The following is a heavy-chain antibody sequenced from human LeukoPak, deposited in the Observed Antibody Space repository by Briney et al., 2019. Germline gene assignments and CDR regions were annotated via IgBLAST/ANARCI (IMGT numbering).Heavy chain of an antibody. J-gene: IGHJ2*01. CDR2: INFSGDT. V-gene: IGHV3-13*01. CDR3: TRDPEVFGTWYFDL. Sequence: PGGSLRLSCAASGFTLNSHDVHWVRQVPGKRLKWISAINFSGDTYYSDSLKGRFTVSRDNGKNSVHLQLSSLRAGDMAVYHCTRDPEVFGTWYFDLWGRGTPVTVSS. CDR1: GFTLNSHD. D-gene: IGHD1-7*01.